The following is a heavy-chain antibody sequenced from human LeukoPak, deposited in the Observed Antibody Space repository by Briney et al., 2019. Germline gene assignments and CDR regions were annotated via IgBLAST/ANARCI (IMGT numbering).Heavy chain of an antibody. Sequence: GRSLRLSCAASGFTLSSYGMHWVRQAPGKGLEWVAVIWYDGSNKYYADSVKGRFTISRDNSKNTLYLQMNSLRAEDTAVYYCAKKPLHYGSGSYYFDYWGQGTLVTVSS. D-gene: IGHD3-10*01. CDR3: AKKPLHYGSGSYYFDY. V-gene: IGHV3-33*06. J-gene: IGHJ4*02. CDR1: GFTLSSYG. CDR2: IWYDGSNK.